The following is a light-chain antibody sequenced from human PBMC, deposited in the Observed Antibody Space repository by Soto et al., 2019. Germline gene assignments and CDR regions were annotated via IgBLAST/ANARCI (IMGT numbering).Light chain of an antibody. Sequence: AIQVTQAPSSLSASVGDRVTSTCRTSQGIRSALGWYQQKPGKVPKLLIYAASTLQSGVPSRFSRSGSGRDFTLTISSLQPEDFATYYCLLDYSYFWAFGQGTKVDIK. J-gene: IGKJ1*01. CDR2: AAS. CDR3: LLDYSYFWA. CDR1: QGIRSA. V-gene: IGKV1-6*01.